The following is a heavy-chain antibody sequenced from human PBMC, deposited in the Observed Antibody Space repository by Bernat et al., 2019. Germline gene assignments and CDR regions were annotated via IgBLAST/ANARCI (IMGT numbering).Heavy chain of an antibody. CDR1: GYTFTVYH. Sequence: QVQLVQSGAEVKKPGASVKVSCKASGYTFTVYHLHWVRQAPGQGLEWMGWTNIKTGGTNYGQKFQGRVTMTRDTSISTAYMELSRLTSDDTAVYYCARDGRTFDLDYWGQGTLVTVSS. CDR3: ARDGRTFDLDY. D-gene: IGHD3-10*01. V-gene: IGHV1-2*02. J-gene: IGHJ4*02. CDR2: TNIKTGGT.